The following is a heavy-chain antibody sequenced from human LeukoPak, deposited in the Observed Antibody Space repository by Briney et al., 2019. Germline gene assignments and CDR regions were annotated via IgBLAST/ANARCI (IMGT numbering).Heavy chain of an antibody. D-gene: IGHD5-18*01. CDR1: GYSFTSHY. V-gene: IGHV1-46*01. J-gene: IGHJ4*02. Sequence: ASVKVSCKESGYSFTSHYMQWVRQAPGQRLEWMGVIHPSGGSTSYAPKFQGRVTMTKDTSTSTVYLDLSSLSFEDTALYYCARMGMDSAMVTNFFDCWGQGTMVTVSS. CDR2: IHPSGGST. CDR3: ARMGMDSAMVTNFFDC.